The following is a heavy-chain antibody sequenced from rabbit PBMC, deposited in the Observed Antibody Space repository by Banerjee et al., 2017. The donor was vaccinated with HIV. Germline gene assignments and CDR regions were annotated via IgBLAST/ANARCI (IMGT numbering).Heavy chain of an antibody. CDR2: VYIADGGT. D-gene: IGHD1-1*01. J-gene: IGHJ4*01. Sequence: QEQLVESGGGLVQPEGSLTLTCTASGFSFSSSYYMCWVRQAPGKGLEWIACVYIADGGTGYASWAKGRFTISKTSSTTVTLQMTSLTAADTATYFCARDSAGVIGWNFNLWGPGTLVTVS. CDR1: GFSFSSSYY. V-gene: IGHV1S45*01. CDR3: ARDSAGVIGWNFNL.